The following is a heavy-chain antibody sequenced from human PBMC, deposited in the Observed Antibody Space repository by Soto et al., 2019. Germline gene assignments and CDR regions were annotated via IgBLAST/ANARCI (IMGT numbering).Heavy chain of an antibody. CDR2: ISYDGSNK. D-gene: IGHD3-16*01. Sequence: QVQLVESGGGVVQPGTSLRLSCAASGFTFSSYGMHWVRQAPGKGLEWVAIISYDGSNKYYADSLKGRFTISRDNSKNTLYLQMNSLRAEDTAVYYCAKVDYVWESPWGFDYWGQGTLVTVSS. CDR1: GFTFSSYG. J-gene: IGHJ4*02. CDR3: AKVDYVWESPWGFDY. V-gene: IGHV3-30*18.